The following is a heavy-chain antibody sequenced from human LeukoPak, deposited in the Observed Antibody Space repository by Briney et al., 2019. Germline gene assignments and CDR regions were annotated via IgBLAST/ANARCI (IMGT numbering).Heavy chain of an antibody. Sequence: GGSLRLSCAASGFTFSSYGMHWVRQAPGKGLEWVAVISYDGSNKYYADSVKGRFTISRDNSKNTLYLRMNSLRAEDTAVYYCAKDDYVWGSYRYPAYPDYWGQGTLVTVSS. J-gene: IGHJ4*02. CDR1: GFTFSSYG. CDR2: ISYDGSNK. V-gene: IGHV3-30*18. D-gene: IGHD3-16*02. CDR3: AKDDYVWGSYRYPAYPDY.